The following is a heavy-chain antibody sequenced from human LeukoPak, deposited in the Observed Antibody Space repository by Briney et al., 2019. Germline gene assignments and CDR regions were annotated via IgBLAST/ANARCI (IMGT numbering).Heavy chain of an antibody. D-gene: IGHD1-26*01. CDR2: VDTDGSDT. J-gene: IGHJ4*02. Sequence: GGSLRLSCTASGFTFSNYWMHWVRLAPGKGLVWVSRVDTDGSDTTYADSVKGRFTISRDSAKNTLYLQMNSLRAEDTAVYYCARGYSGSYRIDYWGQGTPVTVSS. CDR1: GFTFSNYW. V-gene: IGHV3-74*01. CDR3: ARGYSGSYRIDY.